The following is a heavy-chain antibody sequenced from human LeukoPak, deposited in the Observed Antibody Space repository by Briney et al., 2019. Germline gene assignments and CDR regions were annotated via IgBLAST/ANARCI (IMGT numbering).Heavy chain of an antibody. CDR2: IIPILGIA. CDR1: GGTFSSYA. Sequence: SVKVSCKASGGTFSSYAISWVRQAPGQGLEWMGRIIPILGIASYAQKFQGRVTITADKSTSTAYMELSSLRSEDTAVYYCAKLVATSKTTDYWGQGTLVTVSS. V-gene: IGHV1-69*04. J-gene: IGHJ4*02. D-gene: IGHD5-12*01. CDR3: AKLVATSKTTDY.